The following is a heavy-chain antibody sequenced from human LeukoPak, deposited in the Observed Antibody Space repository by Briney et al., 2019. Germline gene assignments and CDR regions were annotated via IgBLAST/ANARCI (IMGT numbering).Heavy chain of an antibody. J-gene: IGHJ4*02. Sequence: PGGSLRLSCAASGFTLSSYAMSWVRQAPGKGLEWVSAISGSGGSTYYADSVKGRFTISRDNSKNTLYLQMNSLRAEDTAVYYCAKLTLGCSSTSCFYFDYWGQGTLVTVSS. V-gene: IGHV3-23*01. CDR3: AKLTLGCSSTSCFYFDY. CDR2: ISGSGGST. D-gene: IGHD2-2*01. CDR1: GFTLSSYA.